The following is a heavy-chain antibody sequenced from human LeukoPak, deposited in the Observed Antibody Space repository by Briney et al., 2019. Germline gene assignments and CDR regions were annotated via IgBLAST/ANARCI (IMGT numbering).Heavy chain of an antibody. V-gene: IGHV4-34*01. CDR2: INHRGGT. Sequence: PSETLSLTCAVYGGSFSGYYWSWIRQPPGRGLEWIGEINHRGGTNYNPSLKSRVTISVDTSKNQFSLNLTSVTAADTAVYYCGRGRLRGGYDSSGEDYWGQGTLDTVSS. CDR1: GGSFSGYY. CDR3: GRGRLRGGYDSSGEDY. J-gene: IGHJ4*02. D-gene: IGHD3-22*01.